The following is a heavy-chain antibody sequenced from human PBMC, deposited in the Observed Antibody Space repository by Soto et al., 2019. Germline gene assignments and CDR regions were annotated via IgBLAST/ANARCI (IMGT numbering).Heavy chain of an antibody. D-gene: IGHD3-16*01. CDR1: GFTFSSYN. CDR3: ASSTVLSCVGARCPITLAYYYGLDV. Sequence: GRSLRLSCAGSGFTFSSYNMNWVRQAPGKGLEWVSSVSSDSDYIYYADSVKGRFTISRDNAKSSLYLQMTSLRAEDTAVYYFASSTVLSCVGARCPITLAYYYGLDVWGQGTTVTVSS. V-gene: IGHV3-21*06. CDR2: VSSDSDYI. J-gene: IGHJ6*02.